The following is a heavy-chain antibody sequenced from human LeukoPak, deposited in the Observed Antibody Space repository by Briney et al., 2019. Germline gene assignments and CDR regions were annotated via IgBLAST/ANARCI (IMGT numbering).Heavy chain of an antibody. CDR1: GDSVTTYY. D-gene: IGHD3-10*01. Sequence: SETLSLTCSVSGDSVTTYYWSWIRQPPGKGLEWIGYIRYTGRTNYIPSLMRRVTMSIDTSRTQFSLKLNSVTAADTAVYFCARLSNPYGGFHLDYWGQGILVTVSS. CDR3: ARLSNPYGGFHLDY. CDR2: IRYTGRT. V-gene: IGHV4-59*08. J-gene: IGHJ4*02.